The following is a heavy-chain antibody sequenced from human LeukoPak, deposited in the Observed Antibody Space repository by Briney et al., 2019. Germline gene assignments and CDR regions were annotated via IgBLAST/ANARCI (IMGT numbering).Heavy chain of an antibody. Sequence: GGSLRLSCVASGFTFSSYTMSWVRQAPGKGLEWVSSISSTSTYIYYADSVKGRFTISRDNAKNSLYLQMNSLRAEDTAVYYCARVVVVPGYYYYYMDVWGKGTTVTVSS. V-gene: IGHV3-21*01. CDR3: ARVVVVPGYYYYYMDV. J-gene: IGHJ6*03. CDR2: ISSTSTYI. D-gene: IGHD2-2*01. CDR1: GFTFSSYT.